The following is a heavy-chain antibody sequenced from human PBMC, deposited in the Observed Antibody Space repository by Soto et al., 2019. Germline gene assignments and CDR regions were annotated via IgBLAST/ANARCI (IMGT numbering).Heavy chain of an antibody. J-gene: IGHJ4*02. D-gene: IGHD6-19*01. CDR1: GFTFSDFA. V-gene: IGHV3-23*01. CDR3: AKLRGSGWYFHY. Sequence: EVQVLESGGGLVQPGGSLRLSCVASGFTFSDFAMSWVRQAPGKGLEWVLSISGSGGTIYYADSVKGRFTISRDNSNNTLYLQMHSLRADDTAVYFCAKLRGSGWYFHYWGQGTLVAVSS. CDR2: ISGSGGTI.